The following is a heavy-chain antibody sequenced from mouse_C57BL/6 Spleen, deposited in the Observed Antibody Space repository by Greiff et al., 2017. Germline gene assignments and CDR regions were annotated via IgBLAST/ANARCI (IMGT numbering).Heavy chain of an antibody. J-gene: IGHJ3*01. V-gene: IGHV1-26*01. CDR3: ARGAPWFAY. Sequence: EVQLQQSGPELVKPGASVKISCKASGYTFTDYYMNWVKQSPGKSLEWIGDINPNNGGTSYNQKFKGKATLTVDKSSSTAYMELRSLTSEDSAVYYCARGAPWFAYWGQGTLVTVSA. CDR1: GYTFTDYY. D-gene: IGHD3-1*01. CDR2: INPNNGGT.